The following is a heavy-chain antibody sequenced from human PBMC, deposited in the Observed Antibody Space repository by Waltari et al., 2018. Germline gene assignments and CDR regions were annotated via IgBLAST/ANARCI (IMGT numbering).Heavy chain of an antibody. J-gene: IGHJ5*02. D-gene: IGHD6-6*01. Sequence: EVQLVESGGGLVKPGGSLRLSCAASGFTFSSYSMNWVRQAPGKGLEWVLSISSSSSYIYYADSVKGRFTISRDNAKNSLYLQRNSLRAEDTAVYYCARAASSEVVGWFDPWGQGTLVTVSS. CDR1: GFTFSSYS. V-gene: IGHV3-21*01. CDR2: ISSSSSYI. CDR3: ARAASSEVVGWFDP.